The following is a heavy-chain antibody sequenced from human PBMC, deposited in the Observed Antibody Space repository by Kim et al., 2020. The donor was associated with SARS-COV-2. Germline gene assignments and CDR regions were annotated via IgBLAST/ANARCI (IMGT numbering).Heavy chain of an antibody. D-gene: IGHD3-9*01. Sequence: TFASPSLTSRVAISIDPSKNQFALNLRSVTAADTAVYYCARRDLGLTFDYWGQGTLVTVSS. CDR3: ARRDLGLTFDY. V-gene: IGHV4-39*01. CDR2: T. J-gene: IGHJ4*02.